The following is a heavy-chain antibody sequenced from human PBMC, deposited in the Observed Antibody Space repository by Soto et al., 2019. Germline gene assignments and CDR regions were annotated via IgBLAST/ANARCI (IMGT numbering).Heavy chain of an antibody. J-gene: IGHJ6*02. CDR3: AKASIAAAGYPDYYYGMDV. D-gene: IGHD6-13*01. Sequence: GGSLRLSCAASGFTFSSYAMSWVRQAPGKGLEWVSAISGSGGSTYYADPVKGRFTISRDNSKNTLYLQMNSLRAEDTAVYYCAKASIAAAGYPDYYYGMDVWGQGTPVTVSS. CDR2: ISGSGGST. CDR1: GFTFSSYA. V-gene: IGHV3-23*01.